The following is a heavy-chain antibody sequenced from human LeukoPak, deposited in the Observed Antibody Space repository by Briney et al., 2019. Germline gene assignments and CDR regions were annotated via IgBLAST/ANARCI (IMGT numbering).Heavy chain of an antibody. Sequence: GGSLRLSCAASGFTFSSYGMHWVRQAPGKGLEWVAVIWYDGSNKYYADSVKGRFTISRDNSKNTLYLQMNSLRAEDTAVYYCARDRQSGYEEIGYWGQGTLVTVSS. J-gene: IGHJ4*02. D-gene: IGHD5-12*01. CDR3: ARDRQSGYEEIGY. CDR2: IWYDGSNK. V-gene: IGHV3-33*01. CDR1: GFTFSSYG.